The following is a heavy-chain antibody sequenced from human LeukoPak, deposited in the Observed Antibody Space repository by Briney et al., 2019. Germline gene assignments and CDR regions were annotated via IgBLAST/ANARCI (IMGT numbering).Heavy chain of an antibody. Sequence: GGSLRLSCAASGFTFSDHYIDWVRQAPGKGLEWVGRTTNKANSYTTKYAVSVKGRFTISRDDSKNSAYLQMSSLKMEDTAVYYCGRLSRTGISSGWYFFDHWGQGTLVTVSS. J-gene: IGHJ4*02. CDR3: GRLSRTGISSGWYFFDH. D-gene: IGHD6-19*01. CDR2: TTNKANSYTT. V-gene: IGHV3-72*01. CDR1: GFTFSDHY.